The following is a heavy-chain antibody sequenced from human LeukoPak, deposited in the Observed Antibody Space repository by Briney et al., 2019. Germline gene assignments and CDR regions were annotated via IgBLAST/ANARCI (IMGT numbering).Heavy chain of an antibody. D-gene: IGHD2-21*02. CDR1: GDSISSSSSY. CDR3: ARSCGGDCYYYFDY. Sequence: SETLSLTCTVSGDSISSSSSYWGWIRQPPGKGLEWIGSIFYSGSTFYNPSLKSRVTISVDTSKNQFSLKLTSVTAADTAVYYCARSCGGDCYYYFDYWGQGTLVTVSS. CDR2: IFYSGST. J-gene: IGHJ4*02. V-gene: IGHV4-39*01.